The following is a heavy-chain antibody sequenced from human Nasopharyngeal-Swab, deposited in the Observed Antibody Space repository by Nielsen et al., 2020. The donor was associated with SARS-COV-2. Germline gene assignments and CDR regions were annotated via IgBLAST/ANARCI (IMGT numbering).Heavy chain of an antibody. J-gene: IGHJ6*02. CDR3: ARGTVYYYDSSGYYYYYYYGMDV. CDR2: INRSGST. D-gene: IGHD3-22*01. Sequence: PGKGLEWIGEINRSGSTNYNPSLKSRVTISVDTSKNQFSLKLSSVTAADTAVYYCARGTVYYYDSSGYYYYYYYGMDVWGQGTTVTVSS. V-gene: IGHV4-34*01.